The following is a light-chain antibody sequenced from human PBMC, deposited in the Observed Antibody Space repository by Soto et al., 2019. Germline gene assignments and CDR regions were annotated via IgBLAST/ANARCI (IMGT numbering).Light chain of an antibody. CDR2: DNN. Sequence: QSVLTQPPSVSAAPGQKVTISCSGSRYNIGNNYVSWYQQHPGTAPKLLIYDNNKRPSGIPDRFSGSKSGTSATLGITGLQTGDEADYYCGTWDSSLSAVVFGGGTKVTVL. CDR1: RYNIGNNY. CDR3: GTWDSSLSAVV. V-gene: IGLV1-51*01. J-gene: IGLJ2*01.